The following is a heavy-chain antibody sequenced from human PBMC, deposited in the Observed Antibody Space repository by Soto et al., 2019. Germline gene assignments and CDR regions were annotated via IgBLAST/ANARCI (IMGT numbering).Heavy chain of an antibody. J-gene: IGHJ4*02. CDR1: GYTFTSYG. CDR2: ISAYNGNT. D-gene: IGHD3-10*01. V-gene: IGHV1-18*01. CDR3: ASDRIICFGELVPPAY. Sequence: ASVKVSCKASGYTFTSYGISWVRQAPGQGLEWMGWISAYNGNTNYAQKLQGRVTMTTDTSTSTAYMELRSLRSDDTAVYYCASDRIICFGELVPPAYWGQGTPDTVSS.